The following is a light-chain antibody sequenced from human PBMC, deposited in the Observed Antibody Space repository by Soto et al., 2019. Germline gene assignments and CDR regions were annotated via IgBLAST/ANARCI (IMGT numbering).Light chain of an antibody. Sequence: EIVMTQSPATLSLSPGDTATLSCRASQSVSSYLAWYHQKPGQAPRLLIYDASNRATGIPARFSGSGSGTDFTLTISSLEPEDFAVYYCQHRSNWPRTFGQGTKVEIK. CDR2: DAS. J-gene: IGKJ3*01. CDR3: QHRSNWPRT. CDR1: QSVSSY. V-gene: IGKV3-11*01.